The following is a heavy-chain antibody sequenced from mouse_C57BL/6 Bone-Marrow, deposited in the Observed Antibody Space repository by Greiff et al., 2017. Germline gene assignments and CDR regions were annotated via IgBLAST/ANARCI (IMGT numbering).Heavy chain of an antibody. CDR2: IYPGDGDT. Sequence: VQLQQSGAELVKPGASVKISCKASGYAFSSYWMNWVQQRPGKGLEWIGQIYPGDGDTNYNGKFKGKATLTADKSSSTAYMQLSSLTSEDSAVYFCAIGNYLAYWGQGTLVTVSA. D-gene: IGHD2-1*01. CDR3: AIGNYLAY. J-gene: IGHJ3*01. CDR1: GYAFSSYW. V-gene: IGHV1-80*01.